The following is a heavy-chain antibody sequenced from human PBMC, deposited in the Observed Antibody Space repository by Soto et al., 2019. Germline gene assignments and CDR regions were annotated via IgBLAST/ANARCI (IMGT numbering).Heavy chain of an antibody. Sequence: QLQLQESGPGLVKPSETLSLTCTVSGGSISSSSYYWGWIRQPPGKGLEWIGSIYYSGSTYYNPSLKSRVTISVDTSKNQLSLNLSSVTAADTAVYYCARLVGWELYYFDYWGQGTLVTVSS. CDR3: ARLVGWELYYFDY. V-gene: IGHV4-39*01. CDR2: IYYSGST. J-gene: IGHJ4*02. D-gene: IGHD1-26*01. CDR1: GGSISSSSYY.